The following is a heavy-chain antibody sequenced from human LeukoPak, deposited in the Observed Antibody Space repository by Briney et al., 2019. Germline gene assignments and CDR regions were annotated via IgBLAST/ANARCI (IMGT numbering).Heavy chain of an antibody. CDR2: ISGSGGTT. V-gene: IGHV3-23*01. Sequence: GESLRLSCAASGFTFSSYAMSWVRQAPGKGLEWVSAISGSGGTTYYADSVKGRFTVSRDNSKNTLFLQMSSLRAEDTAVYYCAKDKNGYSSGWWYWGQGTLVTVSS. J-gene: IGHJ4*02. CDR3: AKDKNGYSSGWWY. CDR1: GFTFSSYA. D-gene: IGHD6-19*01.